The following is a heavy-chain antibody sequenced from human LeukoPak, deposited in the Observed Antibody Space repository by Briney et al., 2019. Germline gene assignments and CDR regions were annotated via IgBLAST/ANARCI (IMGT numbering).Heavy chain of an antibody. V-gene: IGHV3-15*01. CDR1: GFTFSSYW. D-gene: IGHD3-10*01. J-gene: IGHJ4*02. Sequence: PGGSLRLSCVASGFTFSSYWMSWVRQAPGKGLEWVGRIKDKSEGGTTDYAAPVKGRFTISRDDSKNTLYLQMNSLKIEDTGVYYCTTDWGQWFGEPNSHFFYWGQGTLVTVSS. CDR2: IKDKSEGGTT. CDR3: TTDWGQWFGEPNSHFFY.